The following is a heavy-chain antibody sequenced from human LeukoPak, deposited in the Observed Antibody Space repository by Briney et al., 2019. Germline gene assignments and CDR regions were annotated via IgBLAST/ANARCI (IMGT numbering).Heavy chain of an antibody. CDR1: GFTVSSNY. D-gene: IGHD3-10*01. CDR2: IYSGGST. Sequence: GGFLRLSCAASGFTVSSNYMSWVRQAPGKGLEWVSVIYSGGSTYHADSVKGRFTISRDNSKNTLYLQMNSLRAEDTAVYYCARTGTGGAEYFQYWGQGTLVTVSS. J-gene: IGHJ1*01. CDR3: ARTGTGGAEYFQY. V-gene: IGHV3-66*02.